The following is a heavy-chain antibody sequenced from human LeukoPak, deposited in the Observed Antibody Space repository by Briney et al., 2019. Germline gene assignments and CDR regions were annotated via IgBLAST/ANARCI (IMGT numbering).Heavy chain of an antibody. Sequence: PGRSLRLSCAASGFTFSSYGMHWVRQAPGKGLEWVAVIWYDGSNKYYADSVKGRFTISRDNSKNTLYLQMNSLRAEDTAIYHCAKGGSSGWYLSNWFDPWGQGTLVTVSS. J-gene: IGHJ5*02. D-gene: IGHD6-19*01. CDR1: GFTFSSYG. V-gene: IGHV3-33*06. CDR3: AKGGSSGWYLSNWFDP. CDR2: IWYDGSNK.